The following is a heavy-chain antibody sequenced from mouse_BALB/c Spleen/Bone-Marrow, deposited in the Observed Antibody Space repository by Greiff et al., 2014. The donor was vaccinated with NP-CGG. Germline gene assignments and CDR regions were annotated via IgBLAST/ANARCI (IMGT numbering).Heavy chain of an antibody. D-gene: IGHD2-4*01. Sequence: QVQLKESGPGLVAPSQSLSITCTVSGFSLTSYGVHWVRQPPGKGLEWLGVIWAGGSTNYNSALMSRLSISKDNSKSQVFLKMNSLQTDDTAMYCCARDLYYDYDEGFAYWGQGTLVTVSA. CDR1: GFSLTSYG. CDR2: IWAGGST. CDR3: ARDLYYDYDEGFAY. V-gene: IGHV2-9*02. J-gene: IGHJ3*01.